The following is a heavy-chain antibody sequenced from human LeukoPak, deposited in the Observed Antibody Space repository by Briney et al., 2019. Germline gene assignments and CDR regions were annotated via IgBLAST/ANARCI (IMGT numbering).Heavy chain of an antibody. CDR1: GGSISNYY. Sequence: ASETLSLTCTVSGGSISNYYWSWSRQPAGKGLEWIGHIHTSGITNFNPSLKSRATMSIDTSKNQFSLKLSSVTAADTAIYYCATYTAYRGDFWGQGTLVTVSS. CDR2: IHTSGIT. D-gene: IGHD3-16*01. V-gene: IGHV4-4*07. J-gene: IGHJ4*02. CDR3: ATYTAYRGDF.